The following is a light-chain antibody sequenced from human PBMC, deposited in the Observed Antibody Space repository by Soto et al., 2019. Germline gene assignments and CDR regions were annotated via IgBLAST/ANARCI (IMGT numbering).Light chain of an antibody. CDR3: HEYNTWPWT. V-gene: IGKV3-15*01. CDR2: GAS. CDR1: QSVSSN. J-gene: IGKJ1*01. Sequence: EIVMTQSPATLSVSPGERVTLSCRASQSVSSNLAWYQQKLGQAPRVLIYGASTRATGIPARFSGSGSGTEFILTISSLQSEDFAVYYCHEYNTWPWTFGQGTKVDIK.